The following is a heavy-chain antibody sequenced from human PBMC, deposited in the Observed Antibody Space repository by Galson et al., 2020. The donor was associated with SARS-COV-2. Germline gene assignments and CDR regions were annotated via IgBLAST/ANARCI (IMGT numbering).Heavy chain of an antibody. J-gene: IGHJ6*02. CDR2: ISGSGVTT. CDR3: AKWETRYYDILTGYYGVDYYYYYGMDV. D-gene: IGHD3-9*01. V-gene: IGHV3-23*01. CDR1: GFTFSSYA. Sequence: GSLRLSCAASGFTFSSYAMSWVRQAPGKGLEWVSGISGSGVTTYYADSVKGRFTISRDNSKNTMYLQMNSLRAEDTAVYYCAKWETRYYDILTGYYGVDYYYYYGMDVWGQGTTVTVSS.